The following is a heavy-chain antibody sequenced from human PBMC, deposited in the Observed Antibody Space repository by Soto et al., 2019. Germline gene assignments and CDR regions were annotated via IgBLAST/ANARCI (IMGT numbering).Heavy chain of an antibody. Sequence: QVLESGGGLVQPGGSLRLSCAVSGFTFSSYAMSWVRQAPGNRLEWVSAISAGGGSTYDADSVKGRFSISRDNSKNTLYRQMNSLRVEDTAVYYCAKDNIAGRRVSQGGAFDIWGQGTMVIVSS. CDR1: GFTFSSYA. D-gene: IGHD6-6*01. CDR2: ISAGGGST. J-gene: IGHJ3*02. CDR3: AKDNIAGRRVSQGGAFDI. V-gene: IGHV3-23*01.